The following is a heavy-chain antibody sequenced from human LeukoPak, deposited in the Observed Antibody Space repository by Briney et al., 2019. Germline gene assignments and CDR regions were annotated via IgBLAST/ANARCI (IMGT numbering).Heavy chain of an antibody. J-gene: IGHJ4*02. Sequence: SGSTLVKPTQTLTLTCTFSGFSLSTSGVGVGWIRQPPGKALEWLALIYWNDDKRYSPSLKSRLTITKDTSKNQVVLTMTNMDPVDTATYYCAHRSIAAAGKEFDYWGQGTLVTVSS. CDR2: IYWNDDK. V-gene: IGHV2-5*01. CDR1: GFSLSTSGVG. D-gene: IGHD6-13*01. CDR3: AHRSIAAAGKEFDY.